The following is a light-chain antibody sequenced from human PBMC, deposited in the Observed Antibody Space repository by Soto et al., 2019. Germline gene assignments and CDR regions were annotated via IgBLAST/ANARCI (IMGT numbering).Light chain of an antibody. CDR3: QQYDDLPSIT. J-gene: IGKJ5*01. CDR2: GAT. Sequence: DVQITQSPSTLSASVGDRVTITCQASQDIGNSLNWYQQLPGKPPNLLIYGATNLEAGVPLRFSGRGSGTHFTFTIDSLEPEDIATYSCQQYDDLPSITFGQGTRLE. CDR1: QDIGNS. V-gene: IGKV1-33*01.